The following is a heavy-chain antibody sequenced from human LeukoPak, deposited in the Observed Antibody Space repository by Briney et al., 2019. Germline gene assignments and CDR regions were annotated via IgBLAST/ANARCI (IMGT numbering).Heavy chain of an antibody. CDR2: INLSGST. CDR1: GGSFSGYY. V-gene: IGHV4-34*01. CDR3: ASLVETYYYGMDV. Sequence: SETLSLTCAVYGGSFSGYYWSWIRQPPRKGLEWMGEINLSGSTNYNPYLKSQVTVTVATSKYHCSLKLSSVTAPDTAVYYGASLVETYYYGMDVSGQGTTVTASS. D-gene: IGHD2-21*02. J-gene: IGHJ6*02.